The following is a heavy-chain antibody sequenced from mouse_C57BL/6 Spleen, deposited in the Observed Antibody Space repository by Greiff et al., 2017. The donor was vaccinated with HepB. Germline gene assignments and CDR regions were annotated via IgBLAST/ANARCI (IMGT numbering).Heavy chain of an antibody. J-gene: IGHJ2*01. CDR1: GYSITSGYY. Sequence: EVKLQESGPGLVKPSQSLSLTCSVTGYSITSGYYWNWIRQFPGNQLEWMGYISYDGSNNYNPSLKNRISITRDTSKNQFFLKLNSVTTEDTATYYCARGGSSFDYWGQGPTLTVSS. V-gene: IGHV3-6*01. D-gene: IGHD1-1*01. CDR2: ISYDGSN. CDR3: ARGGSSFDY.